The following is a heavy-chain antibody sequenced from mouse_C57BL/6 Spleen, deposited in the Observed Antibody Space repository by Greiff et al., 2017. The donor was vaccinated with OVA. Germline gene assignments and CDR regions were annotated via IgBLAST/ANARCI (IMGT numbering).Heavy chain of an antibody. D-gene: IGHD1-1*01. V-gene: IGHV5-12*01. CDR2: ISNGGGST. J-gene: IGHJ4*01. CDR1: GFTFSDYY. Sequence: EVKLVESGGGLVQPGGSLKLSCAASGFTFSDYYMYWVRQTPEKRLEWVAYISNGGGSTYYPDTVKGRFTISRDNAKNTLYLQMSRLKSEDTAMYYCARQATTVPCMDYWGQGTSVTVSS. CDR3: ARQATTVPCMDY.